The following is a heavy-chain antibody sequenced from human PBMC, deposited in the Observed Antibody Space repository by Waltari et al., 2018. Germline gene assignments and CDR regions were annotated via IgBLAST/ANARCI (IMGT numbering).Heavy chain of an antibody. V-gene: IGHV1-69*08. D-gene: IGHD5-12*01. CDR1: GGTFSSYT. J-gene: IGHJ4*02. CDR3: ARDWANTIYEEGPFDY. CDR2: FIPILGIA. Sequence: QVQLVQSGAEVKKPGSSVKVSCKASGGTFSSYTISWVRQAPGQGLEWMGRFIPILGIANDAQKCQGRVTITADKSTSTAYMELSSLRSEDTAVYYCARDWANTIYEEGPFDYWGQGTLVTVSS.